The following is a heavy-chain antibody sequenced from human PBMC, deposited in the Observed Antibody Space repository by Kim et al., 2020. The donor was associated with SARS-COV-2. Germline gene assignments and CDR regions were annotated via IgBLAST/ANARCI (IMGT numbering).Heavy chain of an antibody. CDR2: IGGSSNTI. CDR1: GFTFNMYT. J-gene: IGHJ4*02. CDR3: AKEGGSGIYYHFFDS. D-gene: IGHD3-10*01. Sequence: GGSLRLSCAASGFTFNMYTMNWVRQAPGKGLEWVSYIGGSSNTIYYADSVKGRFTISRDNAKNSLYLQMNSLRDEDTAVYFCAKEGGSGIYYHFFDSWGQGTLVTVSS. V-gene: IGHV3-48*02.